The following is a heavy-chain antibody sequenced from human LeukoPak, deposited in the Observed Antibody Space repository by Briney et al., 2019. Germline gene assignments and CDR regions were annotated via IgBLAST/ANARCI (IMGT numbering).Heavy chain of an antibody. CDR3: ARPLGYDSSGYYHDAFDI. V-gene: IGHV1-2*02. CDR1: GYTFTGYY. Sequence: ASVKVSCKASGYTFTGYYMHWVRQAPGQGLEWMGWINPNSGGTNYAQKFQGRVTMTRDTSISTAYMELSRLRSDDTAVYYCARPLGYDSSGYYHDAFDIWGQGTMVTVSS. J-gene: IGHJ3*02. CDR2: INPNSGGT. D-gene: IGHD3-22*01.